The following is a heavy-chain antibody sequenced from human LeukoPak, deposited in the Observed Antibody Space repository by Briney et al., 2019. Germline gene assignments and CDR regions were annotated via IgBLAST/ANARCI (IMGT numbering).Heavy chain of an antibody. J-gene: IGHJ4*02. CDR3: ARARGNDFWSGSSSDY. D-gene: IGHD3-3*01. V-gene: IGHV1-69*04. CDR2: IIPILGIA. CDR1: GYTFTSYG. Sequence: SVKVSCKASGYTFTSYGISWVRQAPGQGLEWMGRIIPILGIANYAQKFQGRVTITADKSTSTAYMELSSLRSEDTAVYYCARARGNDFWSGSSSDYWGQGTLVTVSS.